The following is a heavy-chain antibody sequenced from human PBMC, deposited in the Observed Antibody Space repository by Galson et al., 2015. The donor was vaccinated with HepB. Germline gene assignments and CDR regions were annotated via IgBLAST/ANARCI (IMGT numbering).Heavy chain of an antibody. CDR1: GYTFTSYG. J-gene: IGHJ5*02. V-gene: IGHV1-18*01. CDR3: AREVILGVNWFYP. D-gene: IGHD3-22*01. CDR2: ISAYNGNT. Sequence: SVKVSCKASGYTFTSYGISWVRQAPGQGLEWMGWISAYNGNTNYAQKLQGRVTMTTDTSTRAAYMELRSLRSDDTAVYYCAREVILGVNWFYPWGQGTLVSVSS.